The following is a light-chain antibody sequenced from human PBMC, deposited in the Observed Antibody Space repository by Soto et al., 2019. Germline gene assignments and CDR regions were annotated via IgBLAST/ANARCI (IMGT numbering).Light chain of an antibody. V-gene: IGKV3-20*01. CDR2: GTA. J-gene: IGKJ4*01. Sequence: EIVLTQSPGTLSLSPGERATLSCRASESFSSHYIGWYKQRPGRAPRLLIYGTASRAPDIPDRFSGYGAWADFTLPITRLEPEDFAVYYCQHYGSSVTFGGGTKVEVK. CDR3: QHYGSSVT. CDR1: ESFSSHY.